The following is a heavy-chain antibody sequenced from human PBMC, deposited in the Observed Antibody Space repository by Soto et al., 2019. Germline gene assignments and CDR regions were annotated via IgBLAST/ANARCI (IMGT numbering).Heavy chain of an antibody. CDR3: ATFGPPPHLLPGFDN. D-gene: IGHD3-16*01. Sequence: QVQLVESGGGVVQPGWSLRLSCVTSGFTFSDYAMHWVRQAPGKGLEWVAVIRPDGSNRYYADSVKGRFTISRDSSKNPLYLQMSTLRPDDTAVYFCATFGPPPHLLPGFDNWGQGTLVTVSS. CDR1: GFTFSDYA. J-gene: IGHJ5*02. V-gene: IGHV3-33*01. CDR2: IRPDGSNR.